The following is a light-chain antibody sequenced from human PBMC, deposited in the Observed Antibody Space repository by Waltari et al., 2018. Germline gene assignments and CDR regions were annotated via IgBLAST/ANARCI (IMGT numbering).Light chain of an antibody. CDR3: QHYNIYPVM. J-gene: IGKJ5*01. V-gene: IGKV1-5*03. CDR2: EAS. Sequence: DIQMTPSPSTLSASVGDRVTITCRASQSISDWVAWYQHKPGKAPNLLIYEASSLESGVPSRFSGSGSGAEFTLTISSLQPDDFATYYCQHYNIYPVMFGQGTRLEIK. CDR1: QSISDW.